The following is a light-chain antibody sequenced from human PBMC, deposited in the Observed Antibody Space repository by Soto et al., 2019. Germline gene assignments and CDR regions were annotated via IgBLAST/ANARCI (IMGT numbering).Light chain of an antibody. V-gene: IGKV3-20*01. J-gene: IGKJ5*01. CDR3: QQYGSSPPLT. Sequence: EIVLTQSPGTLSLSPGERATLSCRASQSVSSSYLAWYQQKPGQAPRHLIYGASGRATGIPDRFSGSGSGTEFTITISRLEPEDFAVYYCQQYGSSPPLTFGQATRLEIK. CDR1: QSVSSSY. CDR2: GAS.